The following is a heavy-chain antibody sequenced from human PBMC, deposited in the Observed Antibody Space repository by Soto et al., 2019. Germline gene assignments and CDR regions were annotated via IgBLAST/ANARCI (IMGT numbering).Heavy chain of an antibody. J-gene: IGHJ4*02. D-gene: IGHD1-7*01. V-gene: IGHV1-18*01. CDR2: ISADNGNT. CDR3: ARDYHWGGTTDYFDY. Sequence: QVQLVQSGAEVKKPGASVKVSCKASGYTFTSYGISWVRQAPGQGLEWMGWISADNGNTNYAQKLQGRVTMTIDTSTSTAYMELRSLRSDDTAVYYCARDYHWGGTTDYFDYWGQGTLVTVSS. CDR1: GYTFTSYG.